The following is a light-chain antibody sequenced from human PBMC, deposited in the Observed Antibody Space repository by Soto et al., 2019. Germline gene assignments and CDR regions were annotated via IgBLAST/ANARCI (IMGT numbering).Light chain of an antibody. CDR1: QSVRSD. J-gene: IGKJ4*01. V-gene: IGKV3-15*01. CDR2: GAS. CDR3: QQYNNLPRLT. Sequence: EIVMTQSPATLSVSPGERATLSCRASQSVRSDLAWYQQKPGQAPRLLIQGASTRATGIPARFSGSGSGTEFTLTISSLQSEDFAVYYCQQYNNLPRLTFGGGTRVDIK.